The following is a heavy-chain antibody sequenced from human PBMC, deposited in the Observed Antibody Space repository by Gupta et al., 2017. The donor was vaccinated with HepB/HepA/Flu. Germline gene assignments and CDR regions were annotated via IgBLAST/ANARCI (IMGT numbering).Heavy chain of an antibody. CDR3: AKVGRLRLVDD. D-gene: IGHD4-17*01. Sequence: EVQLVESGGGLVQPGGSLRLSCAASGFTFSSYSMNWVRQTPGKGLEWVSYISSGSSNIYYADAVKGRFTISRDNAKNSLNLQMNSRRDEDTAVYYCAKVGRLRLVDDWGQGTLVTVSS. CDR2: ISSGSSNI. J-gene: IGHJ4*02. CDR1: GFTFSSYS. V-gene: IGHV3-48*02.